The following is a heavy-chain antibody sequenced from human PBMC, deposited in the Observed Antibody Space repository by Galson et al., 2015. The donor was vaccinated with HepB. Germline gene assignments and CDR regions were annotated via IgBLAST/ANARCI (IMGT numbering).Heavy chain of an antibody. Sequence: SVKVSCKASGYTFTSYYMHWVRQAPGQGLEWMGIINPSGGSTSYAQKLQGRVTMTRDTSTSTVYMELSSLRSEDTAVYYCARDSGADYGDLGPGAFDIWGQGTMVTVSS. D-gene: IGHD4-17*01. J-gene: IGHJ3*02. CDR2: INPSGGST. CDR1: GYTFTSYY. CDR3: ARDSGADYGDLGPGAFDI. V-gene: IGHV1-46*04.